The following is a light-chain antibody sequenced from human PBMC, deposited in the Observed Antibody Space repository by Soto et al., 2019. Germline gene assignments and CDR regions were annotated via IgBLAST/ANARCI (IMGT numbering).Light chain of an antibody. J-gene: IGLJ2*01. CDR3: CSYAGSSAHVV. Sequence: QSALTQPASVSGSPGQSITISCTGTSSDVGSYSLVSWYQQHPGKARKLMIYEDSERPSGISNRFSGSKSGNAASLTISGLQAEDEADYYCCSYAGSSAHVVFGGGTKLTVL. CDR1: SSDVGSYSL. V-gene: IGLV2-23*01. CDR2: EDS.